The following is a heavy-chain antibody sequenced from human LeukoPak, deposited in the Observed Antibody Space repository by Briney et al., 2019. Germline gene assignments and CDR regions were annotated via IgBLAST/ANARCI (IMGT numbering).Heavy chain of an antibody. CDR3: AKGPAADFWSGYPPSLYYYYYMDV. Sequence: GGSLRLSCAASGFTFSSYGMHWVRQAPGKGLEWVAVIWYDGSNKYYADSVKGRFTISRDNSKDTLYLQMNSLRAEDTAVYYCAKGPAADFWSGYPPSLYYYYYMDVWGKGTTVTVSS. D-gene: IGHD3-3*01. V-gene: IGHV3-33*06. CDR2: IWYDGSNK. J-gene: IGHJ6*03. CDR1: GFTFSSYG.